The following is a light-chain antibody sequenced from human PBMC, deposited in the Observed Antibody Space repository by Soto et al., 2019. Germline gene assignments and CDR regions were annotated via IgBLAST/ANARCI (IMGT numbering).Light chain of an antibody. Sequence: QSALTQPRSVSGSPGQSVTISCTGTSSDVGVYNYVSRYQQHPGKAPKLMIYDVVKRPSGVPDRFSGSKSGNTASLTISGLQPEDEADYYCCSYAGSYTLGAFGGGTKVTVL. J-gene: IGLJ2*01. CDR1: SSDVGVYNY. CDR2: DVV. V-gene: IGLV2-11*01. CDR3: CSYAGSYTLGA.